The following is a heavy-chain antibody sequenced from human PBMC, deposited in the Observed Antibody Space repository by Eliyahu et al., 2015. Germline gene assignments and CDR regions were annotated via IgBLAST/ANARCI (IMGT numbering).Heavy chain of an antibody. CDR3: ARDHGSYYYYGMDV. Sequence: QVQLQESGPGLVKXSETLSLTCTVXGYXISSGYYWGWXRQXPGKGLEWIGSIYHSGSXYYNPSLKSRVTISVDTSKNQFSLKLSSVTAADTAVYYCARDHGSYYYYGMDVWGQGTTVTVSS. CDR2: IYHSGSX. D-gene: IGHD1-26*01. V-gene: IGHV4-38-2*02. J-gene: IGHJ6*02. CDR1: GYXISSGYY.